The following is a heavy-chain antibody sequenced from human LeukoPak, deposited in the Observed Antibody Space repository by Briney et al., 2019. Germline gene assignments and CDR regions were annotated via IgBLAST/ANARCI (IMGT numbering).Heavy chain of an antibody. CDR2: INAGNGNT. J-gene: IGHJ4*02. CDR1: GYTFTSYA. Sequence: GASVKVSCKASGYTFTSYAMHWVRQAPGQRLEWMGWINAGNGNTKYSQEFQGRVTITRDTSASTAYMELSSLRSEDMAVYYCATVNMVRGVSIFDYWGQGTLVTVSS. D-gene: IGHD3-10*01. V-gene: IGHV1-3*03. CDR3: ATVNMVRGVSIFDY.